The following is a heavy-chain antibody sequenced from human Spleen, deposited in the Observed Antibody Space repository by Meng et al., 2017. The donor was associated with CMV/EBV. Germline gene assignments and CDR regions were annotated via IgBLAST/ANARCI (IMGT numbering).Heavy chain of an antibody. Sequence: ASVKVSCKASGYTFTSYDINWVRQATGQGLEWMGWMNPNSGNTGYAQKFQGRVTITRNTSISTAYMELSSLRSDDTAVYYCARALGSTSSYEDLGAFDIWGQGTRVTVSS. D-gene: IGHD2-2*01. CDR3: ARALGSTSSYEDLGAFDI. V-gene: IGHV1-8*03. J-gene: IGHJ3*02. CDR1: GYTFTSYD. CDR2: MNPNSGNT.